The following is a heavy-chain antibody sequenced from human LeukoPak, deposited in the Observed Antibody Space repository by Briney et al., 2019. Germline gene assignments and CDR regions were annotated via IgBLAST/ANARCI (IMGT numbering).Heavy chain of an antibody. D-gene: IGHD4-17*01. CDR1: GGSINSRSYF. Sequence: PSETLSLTCTVSGGSINSRSYFWRWIRQPAGKGLEWIGRIYTSGSTNYNPSLKSRVTISVDTSRNQFSLKLSSVTAADTAVYYCARSFRWRNDYGDYEAGAFDIWGQGTMVTVSS. V-gene: IGHV4-61*02. CDR2: IYTSGST. CDR3: ARSFRWRNDYGDYEAGAFDI. J-gene: IGHJ3*02.